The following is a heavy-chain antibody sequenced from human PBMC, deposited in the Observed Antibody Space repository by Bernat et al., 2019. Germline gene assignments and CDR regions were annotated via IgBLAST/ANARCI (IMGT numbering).Heavy chain of an antibody. CDR1: GGSISSSSYY. D-gene: IGHD2-15*01. CDR3: ATRVVVDATLRGGGYYFDY. V-gene: IGHV4-39*01. Sequence: QLQLQESGPGLVKPSETLSLTCTVSGGSISSSSYYWGWIRQPPGKGLEWIGSIYYSGSTYYNPSLKSRVTISVDTSKNQFSLKLSSVTAADTAVYYCATRVVVDATLRGGGYYFDYWGQGTLVTVSS. CDR2: IYYSGST. J-gene: IGHJ4*02.